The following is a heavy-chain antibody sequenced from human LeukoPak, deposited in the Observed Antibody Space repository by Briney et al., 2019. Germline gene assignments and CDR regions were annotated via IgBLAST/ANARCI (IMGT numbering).Heavy chain of an antibody. Sequence: SETLSLTCTVSGGSISNYYWIWIRQPPGKGLEYIGYIYYTGNTNYNPSLKSRVTISVDTSKNQFSLKLTSVTAADTAVYYCVRQTYYETGTTPLRGFDSWGQGTLVTVSS. J-gene: IGHJ4*02. D-gene: IGHD3-22*01. CDR1: GGSISNYY. CDR2: IYYTGNT. V-gene: IGHV4-59*08. CDR3: VRQTYYETGTTPLRGFDS.